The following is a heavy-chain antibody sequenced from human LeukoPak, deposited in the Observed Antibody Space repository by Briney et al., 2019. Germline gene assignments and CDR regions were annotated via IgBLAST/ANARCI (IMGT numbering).Heavy chain of an antibody. CDR1: GFTFSNAW. Sequence: GGSLRLSCAASGFTFSNAWMSWVRQAPGKGLEWVGRIKSKTDGGTTDYAAPVKGRFTISRDDSKNTLYLQMNSLKTEDTAVYYCTTDRIVDWILFRARDYWGQGTLVTVSS. D-gene: IGHD3-9*01. V-gene: IGHV3-15*01. CDR2: IKSKTDGGTT. J-gene: IGHJ4*02. CDR3: TTDRIVDWILFRARDY.